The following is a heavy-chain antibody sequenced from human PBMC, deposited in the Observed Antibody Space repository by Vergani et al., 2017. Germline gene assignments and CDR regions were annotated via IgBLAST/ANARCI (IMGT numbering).Heavy chain of an antibody. V-gene: IGHV3-9*01. J-gene: IGHJ4*02. Sequence: EVQLVESGGGLVQPGRSLRLSCAASGFTFDDYAMHWVRQAPGKGLEWVSGISWNSGSIGYADSVKGRFTISRDNSKNTLYLQMNSLRAEDTAVYYCARLTRVIWGIEEFDYWGQGTLVTVSS. D-gene: IGHD3-10*01. CDR2: ISWNSGSI. CDR1: GFTFDDYA. CDR3: ARLTRVIWGIEEFDY.